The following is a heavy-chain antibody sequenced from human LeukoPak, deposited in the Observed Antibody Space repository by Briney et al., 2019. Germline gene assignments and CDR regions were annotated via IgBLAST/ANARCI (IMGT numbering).Heavy chain of an antibody. CDR2: INPNSGGT. CDR3: ARDSTMVRGPNSVYYYYGMDV. J-gene: IGHJ6*02. CDR1: GYTFTGYY. V-gene: IGHV1-2*02. D-gene: IGHD3-10*01. Sequence: ASVKVSCKASGYTFTGYYMHWVRQAPGQGLEWMGWINPNSGGTNYAQKFQGRVTMTRDTSISTVYMELSRLRSDDTAVYYCARDSTMVRGPNSVYYYYGMDVWGQGTTVTVSS.